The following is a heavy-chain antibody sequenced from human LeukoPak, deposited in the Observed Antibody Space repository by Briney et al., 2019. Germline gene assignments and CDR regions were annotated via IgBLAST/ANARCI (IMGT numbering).Heavy chain of an antibody. CDR2: MNPNSGNT. CDR1: GYTFTSYD. CDR3: ARARRFRETGFYYYYMDV. Sequence: ASVKVSCKASGYTFTSYDINWVRQATGQGLEWMGWMNPNSGNTGYAQKFQGRVTMTRNTSISTAYMELSSLRSEDTAVYYCARARRFRETGFYYYYMDVWAKGPRSPSP. J-gene: IGHJ6*03. D-gene: IGHD3-10*01. V-gene: IGHV1-8*01.